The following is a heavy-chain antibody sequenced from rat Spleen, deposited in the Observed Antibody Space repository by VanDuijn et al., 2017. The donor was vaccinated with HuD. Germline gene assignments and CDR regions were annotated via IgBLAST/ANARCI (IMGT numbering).Heavy chain of an antibody. V-gene: IGHV2-6*01. J-gene: IGHJ2*01. CDR2: ISSGGST. CDR3: TREGYPAQYAY. D-gene: IGHD1-4*01. CDR1: GFSLTSYT. Sequence: QVQLKESGPGLVQPSQTLSLTCTVSGFSLTSYTVSWVRQPPGKGLELIAAISSGGSTYYNSALKSRLSISRDTPKSQVFLKMNSLQTDDTGIYYCTREGYPAQYAYWGQGVMVTVSS.